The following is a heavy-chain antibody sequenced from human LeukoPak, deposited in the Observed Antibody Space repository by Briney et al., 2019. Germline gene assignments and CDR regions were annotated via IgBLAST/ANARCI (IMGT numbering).Heavy chain of an antibody. CDR3: ARAARYSGLYYMDV. Sequence: ASVKVSCKASGYTFTSYGISWVRQAPGQGPEWMGWISAYNGNTNYAQKLQGRVTMTTDTSTSTAYMELRSPRSDDTAVYYCARAARYSGLYYMDVWGKGTTVTVSS. D-gene: IGHD5-12*01. CDR2: ISAYNGNT. V-gene: IGHV1-18*01. J-gene: IGHJ6*03. CDR1: GYTFTSYG.